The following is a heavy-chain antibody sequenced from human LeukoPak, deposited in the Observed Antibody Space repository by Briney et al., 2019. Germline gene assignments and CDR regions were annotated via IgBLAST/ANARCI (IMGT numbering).Heavy chain of an antibody. Sequence: ASVKVSCKASGYTFTSYDINWVRQAPGQGLEWMGWINPNSGGTNYAQKFQGRVTMTRDTSISTAYMELSRLRSDDTAVYYCARIYYYDSSGYGSNYFDYWGQGTLVTVSS. CDR3: ARIYYYDSSGYGSNYFDY. V-gene: IGHV1-2*02. CDR2: INPNSGGT. CDR1: GYTFTSYD. J-gene: IGHJ4*02. D-gene: IGHD3-22*01.